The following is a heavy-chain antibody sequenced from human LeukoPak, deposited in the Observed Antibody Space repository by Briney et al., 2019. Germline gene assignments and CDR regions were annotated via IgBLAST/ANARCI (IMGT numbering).Heavy chain of an antibody. D-gene: IGHD2-2*01. CDR2: IYYSGST. CDR3: ARLIGYCSSTSCLKFDP. CDR1: GGSISSGDYY. J-gene: IGHJ5*02. Sequence: SETLSLTCTVSGGSISSGDYYWSWIRQPPGKGLEWIGYIYYSGSTYYNPSLKSRVTISVDTSKNQFSLKLSSVTAADTAVYYCARLIGYCSSTSCLKFDPWGQGTLVTVSS. V-gene: IGHV4-30-4*01.